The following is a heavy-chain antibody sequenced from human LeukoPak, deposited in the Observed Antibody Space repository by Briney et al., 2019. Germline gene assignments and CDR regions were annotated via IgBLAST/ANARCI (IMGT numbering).Heavy chain of an antibody. CDR2: VWSDGTRE. CDR3: ARGVAENGNPNYFDP. J-gene: IGHJ5*02. V-gene: IGHV3-33*01. CDR1: GFIFSRYA. D-gene: IGHD6-13*01. Sequence: GTSLRLSCAASGFIFSRYAMHWVRQAPGTGLEWVTVVWSDGTREYYIDSVKGRFTISRDNYKNTLYLQMNSLRAEDTAVYSCARGVAENGNPNYFDPWGRGTLVTVSS.